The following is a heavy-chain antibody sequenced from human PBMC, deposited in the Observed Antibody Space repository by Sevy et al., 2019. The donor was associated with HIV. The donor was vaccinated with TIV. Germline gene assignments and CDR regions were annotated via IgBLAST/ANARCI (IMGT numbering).Heavy chain of an antibody. Sequence: ASVKVSCKASGGTFSSYAISWVRQAPGQGLEWMGGIIPIFGTANYAQKFQGRVTITADKSTSTAYMELSSLRSEDTAVYYCARGVAYCGGDCYSYGAVYYYYYYMDVWGKGTTVTVSS. D-gene: IGHD2-21*02. CDR3: ARGVAYCGGDCYSYGAVYYYYYYMDV. V-gene: IGHV1-69*06. J-gene: IGHJ6*03. CDR2: IIPIFGTA. CDR1: GGTFSSYA.